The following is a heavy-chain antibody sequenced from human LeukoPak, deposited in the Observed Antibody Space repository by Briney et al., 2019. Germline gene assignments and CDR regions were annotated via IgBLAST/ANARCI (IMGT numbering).Heavy chain of an antibody. Sequence: GASVKISCKASGYTFTSYGISWVRQAPGQGLEWMGWISAYNGNTNYAQKPQGRVTMTTDTSTSTAYMELRSLRSDDTAVYYCARDSTEAAAGPNWFDPWGQGTLVTVSS. V-gene: IGHV1-18*01. D-gene: IGHD6-13*01. CDR2: ISAYNGNT. CDR3: ARDSTEAAAGPNWFDP. J-gene: IGHJ5*02. CDR1: GYTFTSYG.